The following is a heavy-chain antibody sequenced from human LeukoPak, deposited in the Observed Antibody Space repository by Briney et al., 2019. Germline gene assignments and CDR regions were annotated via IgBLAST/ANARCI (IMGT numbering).Heavy chain of an antibody. CDR2: INWNGGST. J-gene: IGHJ5*02. D-gene: IGHD3-9*01. V-gene: IGHV3-20*04. CDR3: ARVPFKNILTGSGWFDP. Sequence: RTGGSLRLSCAASGFTFDDYGMSWVRQAPGKGLEWVSGINWNGGSTGYADSVKGRFTISRDNAKNSLYLQMNSLRAEDTAVYYCARVPFKNILTGSGWFDPWGQGTLVTVSS. CDR1: GFTFDDYG.